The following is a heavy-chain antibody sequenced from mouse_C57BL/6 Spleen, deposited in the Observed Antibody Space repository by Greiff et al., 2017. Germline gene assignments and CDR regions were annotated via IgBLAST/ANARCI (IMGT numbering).Heavy chain of an antibody. V-gene: IGHV5-17*01. Sequence: EVKLMESGGGLVKPGGSLKLSCAASGFTFSDYGMHWVRQAPEQGLEWVAYISSGSSTIYYADTVKGRFTISTDNAKNTLFLQMASLRSEDTSMYYCAKGYRYFDVWGTGTTVTVSS. J-gene: IGHJ1*03. CDR3: AKGYRYFDV. CDR2: ISSGSSTI. CDR1: GFTFSDYG.